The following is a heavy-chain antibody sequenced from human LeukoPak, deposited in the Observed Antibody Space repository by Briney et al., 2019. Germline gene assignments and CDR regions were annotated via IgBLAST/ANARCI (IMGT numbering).Heavy chain of an antibody. J-gene: IGHJ3*02. CDR2: VWFDGSIT. D-gene: IGHD3-22*01. CDR3: ARDFWYDGRGQSFAFDI. V-gene: IGHV3-33*01. Sequence: PGGSLRLSRAASGFTFSTYGMHWVRQAPGKGLEWVACVWFDGSITYYGDSVKGRFTISRDNSKNTLYLQMNGLGVEDTAVYYCARDFWYDGRGQSFAFDIWGQGTTVSVSS. CDR1: GFTFSTYG.